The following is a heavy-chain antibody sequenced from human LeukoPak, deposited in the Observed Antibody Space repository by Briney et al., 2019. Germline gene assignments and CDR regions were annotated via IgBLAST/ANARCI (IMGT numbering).Heavy chain of an antibody. CDR1: GYTFTGYY. Sequence: GASVKVSCKASGYTFTGYYVHWVRQAPGQGLEWMGWINPNSGGTNYAQKFQGRVTMTRDTSISTAYMELSSLRSEDTAVYYCASLRYFDWLYGYWGQGTLVTVSS. CDR2: INPNSGGT. D-gene: IGHD3-9*01. V-gene: IGHV1-2*02. J-gene: IGHJ4*02. CDR3: ASLRYFDWLYGY.